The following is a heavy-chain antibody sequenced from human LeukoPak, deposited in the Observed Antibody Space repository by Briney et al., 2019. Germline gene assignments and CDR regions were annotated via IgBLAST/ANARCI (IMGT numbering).Heavy chain of an antibody. CDR3: AKGREVFGDSRFDY. Sequence: GGSLRLSCAASGITFSSYAMSWVRQAPGKGLEWVSTVSGSGGTTYYADSVKGRFTISRDNSKNTLYLQMNRMTAEDTAVYYCAKGREVFGDSRFDYWGQGILVTVSS. D-gene: IGHD4-17*01. J-gene: IGHJ4*02. CDR1: GITFSSYA. CDR2: VSGSGGTT. V-gene: IGHV3-23*01.